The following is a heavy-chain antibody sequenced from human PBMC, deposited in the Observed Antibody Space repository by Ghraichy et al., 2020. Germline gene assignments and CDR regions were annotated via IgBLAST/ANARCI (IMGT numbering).Heavy chain of an antibody. V-gene: IGHV4-59*08. J-gene: IGHJ4*02. CDR2: IFHNGGT. CDR1: GGSISSYY. D-gene: IGHD3-10*01. Sequence: SETLSLTCTVAGGSISSYYWSWIRQPPGKGLEWIGYIFHNGGTKENPSLKSRVSTSIDTSKNQFSLKLTSLTAADTAVYYCARLKGSGITLSYFDYWGQGTLVTVAS. CDR3: ARLKGSGITLSYFDY.